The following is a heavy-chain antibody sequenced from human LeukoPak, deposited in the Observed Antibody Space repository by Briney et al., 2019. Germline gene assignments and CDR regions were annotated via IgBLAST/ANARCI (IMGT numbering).Heavy chain of an antibody. D-gene: IGHD3-3*01. J-gene: IGHJ4*02. CDR1: GFTFSSYW. CDR3: ARDLNGYDFWSGYFVFDY. CDR2: IKQDGSEK. V-gene: IGHV3-7*01. Sequence: QSGGSLRLSCAASGFTFSSYWMSWVRQAPGKGLEWVANIKQDGSEKYYVDSVKGRFTISRDNAKNSLYLQMNSLRAEDTAVYYCARDLNGYDFWSGYFVFDYWGQGTLVTVSS.